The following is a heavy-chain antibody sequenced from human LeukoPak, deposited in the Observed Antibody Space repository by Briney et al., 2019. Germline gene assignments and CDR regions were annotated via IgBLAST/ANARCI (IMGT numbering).Heavy chain of an antibody. CDR3: ARDGVEGYCSGGSCYYYYGMDV. CDR1: GYTFTSYG. J-gene: IGHJ6*02. D-gene: IGHD2-15*01. V-gene: IGHV1-18*01. CDR2: ISAYNGNT. Sequence: ASVKVSCKASGYTFTSYGISWVRQAPGQGLEWMGWISAYNGNTNYAQKLQGRVTMTTDTSTSTAYMELRSLRSDDTAVYCCARDGVEGYCSGGSCYYYYGMDVWGQGTTVTVSS.